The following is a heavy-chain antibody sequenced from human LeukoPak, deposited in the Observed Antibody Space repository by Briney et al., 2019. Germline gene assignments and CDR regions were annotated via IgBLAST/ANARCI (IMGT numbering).Heavy chain of an antibody. Sequence: GGSLRLSCAASGFTFSSCNMNWVRQAPGKGLEWVSSISSSSRYIYYADSVKGRFTISRDNSKNTLYLQMNSLRAEDTALYYCARARNDYDSNGFSFLDYWGQGTLVTVSS. CDR2: ISSSSRYI. CDR1: GFTFSSCN. V-gene: IGHV3-21*06. J-gene: IGHJ4*02. CDR3: ARARNDYDSNGFSFLDY. D-gene: IGHD3-22*01.